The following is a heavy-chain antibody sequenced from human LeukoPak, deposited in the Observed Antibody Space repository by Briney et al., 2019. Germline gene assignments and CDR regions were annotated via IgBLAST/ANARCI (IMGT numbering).Heavy chain of an antibody. V-gene: IGHV3-23*01. J-gene: IGHJ4*02. CDR3: AKDEGRDIVVVPAAMSPCFDY. D-gene: IGHD2-2*01. CDR2: ISGSGGST. Sequence: GSLRLSCAASGFTFSSYAMSWVRQAPGKGLEWVSAISGSGGSTYYADSVKGRFTISRDNSKNTLYLQMNSLRAEDTAVYYCAKDEGRDIVVVPAAMSPCFDYWGQGTLVTVSS. CDR1: GFTFSSYA.